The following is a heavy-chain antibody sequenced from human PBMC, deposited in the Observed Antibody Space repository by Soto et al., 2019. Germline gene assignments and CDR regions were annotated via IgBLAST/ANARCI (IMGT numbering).Heavy chain of an antibody. CDR2: ISAYNGNT. V-gene: IGHV1-18*01. Sequence: QVQLVQSGAEVKKPGASVKVSCKASGYTFTSYGIXXXXXXXGQGLEWMGWISAYNGNTNYAQKLQGRVTMTTDTXXXXXXXXXXXXXXXXXXXXXXXXXXXDIDYWGQGTLVTVSS. CDR1: GYTFTSYG. J-gene: IGHJ4*02. CDR3: XXXXXDIDY.